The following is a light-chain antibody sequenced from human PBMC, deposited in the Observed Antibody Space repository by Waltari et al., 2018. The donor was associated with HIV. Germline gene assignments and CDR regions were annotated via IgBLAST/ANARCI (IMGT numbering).Light chain of an antibody. Sequence: QSALTQPASVSGSPGQSITLSCTETSSGVENSHLVSWYQHFRGKAPKLLIYEVTKRPSGISSRFSGSKFGNTASLTIFDLQAEDEATYYCCSYGSSATFVVFGGGTRVTV. CDR2: EVT. V-gene: IGLV2-23*02. CDR3: CSYGSSATFVV. J-gene: IGLJ2*01. CDR1: SSGVENSHL.